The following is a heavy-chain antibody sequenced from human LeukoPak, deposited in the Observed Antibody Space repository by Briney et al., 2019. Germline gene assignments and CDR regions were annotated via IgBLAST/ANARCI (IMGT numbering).Heavy chain of an antibody. CDR2: IYHSGTT. Sequence: SETLPLTCTVSGGSTRGFYWSWIRQPPGKGLEWIGYIYHSGTTNYSPPLKGRATLSVDTSKNQISLRLSSVTAADTAVYFCARVDSGTYYMPFDYWGQGSLVTVSS. J-gene: IGHJ4*02. V-gene: IGHV4-59*01. CDR1: GGSTRGFY. CDR3: ARVDSGTYYMPFDY. D-gene: IGHD1-26*01.